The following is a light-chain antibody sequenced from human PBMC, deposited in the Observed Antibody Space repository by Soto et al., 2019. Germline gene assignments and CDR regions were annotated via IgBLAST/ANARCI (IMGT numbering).Light chain of an antibody. CDR3: QQRHMWPIT. J-gene: IGKJ5*01. Sequence: EIVLTQSPATLSVSPGVRVTLSCRASQSVDINLAWYQQKPGQAPRLLIYGASTRATDMPGRFSGRGAGADFTLTISSLKPEDSAVYYCQQRHMWPITFGQGTRLEIK. V-gene: IGKV3-15*01. CDR1: QSVDIN. CDR2: GAS.